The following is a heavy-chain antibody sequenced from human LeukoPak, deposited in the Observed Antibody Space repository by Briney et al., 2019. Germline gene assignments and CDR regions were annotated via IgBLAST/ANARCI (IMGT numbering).Heavy chain of an antibody. V-gene: IGHV3-48*01. CDR2: ISSSSSTI. CDR1: GFTFSSYS. CDR3: AKEGMAYGDYFDY. D-gene: IGHD4-17*01. Sequence: PGGSLRLSCAASGFTFSSYSMNWVRQAPGKGLEWVSYISSSSSTIYYADSVRGRFTISRDNAKNSLYLQMNSLRAEDTALYYCAKEGMAYGDYFDYWGQGTLVTVSS. J-gene: IGHJ4*02.